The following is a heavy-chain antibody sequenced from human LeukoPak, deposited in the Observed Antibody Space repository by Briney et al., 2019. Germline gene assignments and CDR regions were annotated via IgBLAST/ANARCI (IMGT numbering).Heavy chain of an antibody. CDR2: INPNSGDT. CDR1: GYTFIDYY. D-gene: IGHD2-8*02. CDR3: ARGGALTGGTWYFDY. Sequence: ASVKVSCKASGYTFIDYYIHWFRQAPGQGPEWIGWINPNSGDTHSPQKFQGRVTMTRDTSISTADMELSRLISDDTAVYYCARGGALTGGTWYFDYWGQGTLVTVSS. J-gene: IGHJ4*02. V-gene: IGHV1-2*02.